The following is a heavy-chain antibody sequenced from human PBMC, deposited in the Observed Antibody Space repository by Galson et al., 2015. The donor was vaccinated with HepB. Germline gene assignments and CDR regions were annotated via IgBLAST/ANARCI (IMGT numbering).Heavy chain of an antibody. J-gene: IGHJ5*02. CDR3: ARDLSGFSNWFDP. CDR1: GFTFDDYG. V-gene: IGHV3-20*01. D-gene: IGHD3-16*02. Sequence: SLRLSCAASGFTFDDYGMSWVRQAPGKGLEWVAGVNWNGETTDYVDSVKGRFTISRDNAKNSLYLQMNSLRAEDTALYHCARDLSGFSNWFDPWGQGTLVTVSS. CDR2: VNWNGETT.